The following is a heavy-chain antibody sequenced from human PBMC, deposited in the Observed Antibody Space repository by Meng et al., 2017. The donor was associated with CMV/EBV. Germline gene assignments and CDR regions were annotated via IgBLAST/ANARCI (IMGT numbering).Heavy chain of an antibody. CDR2: ISAYNGNT. J-gene: IGHJ4*02. CDR3: ARDEKYSGSPVGAY. Sequence: ASVKVSCKASGYTFTSYGISWVRQAPGQGLEWMGWISAYNGNTNYAQKLQGRVTMTTDTSTSTAYMELRSLRSDDTAVYCCARDEKYSGSPVGAYWGQGTLVTVSS. V-gene: IGHV1-18*01. CDR1: GYTFTSYG. D-gene: IGHD1-26*01.